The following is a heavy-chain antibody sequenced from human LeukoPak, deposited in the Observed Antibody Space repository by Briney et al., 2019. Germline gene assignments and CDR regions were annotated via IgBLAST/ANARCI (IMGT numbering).Heavy chain of an antibody. CDR2: IIPIFGTA. V-gene: IGHV1-69*05. CDR3: ARAAATALHFDY. D-gene: IGHD6-25*01. Sequence: SVKVSCKASGGPFSSYAISWVRQAPGQGLEWMGGIIPIFGTANYAQKFQGRVTITTDESTSTAYMELSSLRSEDTAVYYCARAAATALHFDYWGQGTLVTVSS. CDR1: GGPFSSYA. J-gene: IGHJ4*02.